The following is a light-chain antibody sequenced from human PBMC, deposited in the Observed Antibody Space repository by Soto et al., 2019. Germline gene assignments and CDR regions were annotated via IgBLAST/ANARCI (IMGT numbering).Light chain of an antibody. CDR2: DVS. CDR3: SSYTSSSTLV. CDR1: SGDVGGYTY. J-gene: IGLJ2*01. Sequence: QSALTQPAPVSGSPGQSITISCTGTSGDVGGYTYVSWYQQHPGKAPKLIIYDVSNRPSGVSNRFSGSKSGNTASLTISGLQAEDEADYYCSSYTSSSTLVFGGGTKLPVL. V-gene: IGLV2-14*03.